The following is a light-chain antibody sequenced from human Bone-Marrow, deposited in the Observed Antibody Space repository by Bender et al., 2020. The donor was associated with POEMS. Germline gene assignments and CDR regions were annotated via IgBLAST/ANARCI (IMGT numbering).Light chain of an antibody. Sequence: QSELTQPPSVSGAPGQRVTISCIGNSSNIGAGYDVHWYQQFPGTAPKLLIYGNTNRPSGVPDRVSGAKSGTSASLAITGLQAEDEADYYCQSYDSGLSVVVFGGGTKLTVL. CDR2: GNT. CDR1: SSNIGAGYD. V-gene: IGLV1-40*01. CDR3: QSYDSGLSVVV. J-gene: IGLJ2*01.